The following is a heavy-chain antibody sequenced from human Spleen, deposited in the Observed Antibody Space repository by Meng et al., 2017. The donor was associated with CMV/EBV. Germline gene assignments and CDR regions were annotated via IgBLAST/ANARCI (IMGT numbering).Heavy chain of an antibody. CDR3: ARDLVVPAANRDYYYYGMDV. CDR1: GGSISSGGYY. V-gene: IGHV4-31*03. CDR2: IYYSGST. D-gene: IGHD2-2*01. J-gene: IGHJ6*02. Sequence: SETLSLTCTVSGGSISSGGYYWSWIRQHPGKGLEWIGYIYYSGSTYYNPSLKSRVTISVDTSKNQFSLKLSSVTAADTAVYYCARDLVVPAANRDYYYYGMDVWGQGTTVTVSS.